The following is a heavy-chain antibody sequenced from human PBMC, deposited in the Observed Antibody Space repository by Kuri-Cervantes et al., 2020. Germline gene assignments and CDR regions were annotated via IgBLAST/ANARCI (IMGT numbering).Heavy chain of an antibody. CDR3: ARGADGTWLQSAYFDY. V-gene: IGHV1-2*02. D-gene: IGHD5-24*01. CDR2: INPNSGGT. Sequence: ASVKVSCKASGYTFSGYYMHWVRQAPGQGLEWMGWINPNSGGTNCARKFQGRVTMTRDTSISTAYMELSRLRSDDTAVYYCARGADGTWLQSAYFDYWGQGTLVTVSS. CDR1: GYTFSGYY. J-gene: IGHJ4*02.